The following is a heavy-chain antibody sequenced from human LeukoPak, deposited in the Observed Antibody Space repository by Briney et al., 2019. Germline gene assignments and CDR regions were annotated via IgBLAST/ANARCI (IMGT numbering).Heavy chain of an antibody. J-gene: IGHJ4*02. V-gene: IGHV1-8*02. CDR2: MNPNSGNT. CDR3: ARTAARRFDY. Sequence: GASVKVSCKASGGTFSSYAISWVRQAPGQGLEWMGWMNPNSGNTGYAQKFQGRVTMTRNTSISTAYMELSSLRSDDTAVYYCARTAARRFDYWGQGTLVTVSS. CDR1: GGTFSSYA. D-gene: IGHD6-6*01.